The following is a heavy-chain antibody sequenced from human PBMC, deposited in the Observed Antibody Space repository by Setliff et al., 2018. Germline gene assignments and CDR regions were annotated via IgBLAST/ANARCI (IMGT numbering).Heavy chain of an antibody. Sequence: PGGSLRLSCAASGFIFSTYSMNWVRQTPGKGLEWVSSISGSSSTIYYADSVKGRFTISRDNAKNSLYLQMNSLRAEDTAVYYCTRVKAEAYRDDFYFYMDVWGKGTTVTVSS. CDR2: ISGSSSTI. CDR3: TRVKAEAYRDDFYFYMDV. V-gene: IGHV3-48*01. J-gene: IGHJ6*03. D-gene: IGHD6-19*01. CDR1: GFIFSTYS.